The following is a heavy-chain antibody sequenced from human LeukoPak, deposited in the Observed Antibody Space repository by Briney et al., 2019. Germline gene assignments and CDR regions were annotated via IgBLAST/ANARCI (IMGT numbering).Heavy chain of an antibody. D-gene: IGHD5-24*01. CDR1: GASISLYY. CDR3: ARGRDGYNPGPHY. V-gene: IGHV4-59*01. Sequence: PSETLSLTCTVSGASISLYYWSWLRQPPGEGLEWIGYIYHSGTTSYNPSLKSRVTISVDTSKNQSSLRLTSVTAADTAVYYCARGRDGYNPGPHYWGQGTLVTVSS. J-gene: IGHJ4*02. CDR2: IYHSGTT.